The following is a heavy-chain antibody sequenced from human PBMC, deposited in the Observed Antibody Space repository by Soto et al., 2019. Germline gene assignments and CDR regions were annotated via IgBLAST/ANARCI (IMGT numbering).Heavy chain of an antibody. D-gene: IGHD6-19*01. V-gene: IGHV1-69*01. J-gene: IGHJ4*02. CDR2: IIPMFGAP. CDR1: GGTFSIYS. Sequence: QVQLVQSGAEVNKPGSSVKVSCQASGGTFSIYSINWVRQAPGQGLEWMGGIIPMFGAPNYAQKFQGRVTMTADETTSTAYMELSSLTSADTAVYFCARAFRQWLEKAGFDYWGQGTRVTVSS. CDR3: ARAFRQWLEKAGFDY.